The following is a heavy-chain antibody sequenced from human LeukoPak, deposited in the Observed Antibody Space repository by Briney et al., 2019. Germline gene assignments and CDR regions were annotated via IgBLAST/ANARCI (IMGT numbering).Heavy chain of an antibody. CDR2: ISSSGSTI. CDR3: ARGSYSRGWTFDY. Sequence: PGGSLRLSCAASGFTFSDYYMNWIRQAPGKGLEWVSYISSSGSTIYYADSVKGRFTISRDNAKISLYLQMSSLRAEDTAVYYCARGSYSRGWTFDYWGQGTLVTVSS. CDR1: GFTFSDYY. D-gene: IGHD6-19*01. V-gene: IGHV3-11*01. J-gene: IGHJ4*02.